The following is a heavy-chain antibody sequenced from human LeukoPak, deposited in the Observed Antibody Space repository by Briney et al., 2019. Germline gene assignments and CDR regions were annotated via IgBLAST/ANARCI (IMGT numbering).Heavy chain of an antibody. CDR3: ARVGYSGYGYYYYYMDV. V-gene: IGHV1-69*06. Sequence: SVKVSCKASGGTFSSYAISWVRQAPGQGLEWMGGIIPIFGTANYAQKFQGRVTITADKSTSTAYMELSSLRSEDTAVYYCARVGYSGYGYYYYYMDVWGKGTTVTVSS. D-gene: IGHD5-12*01. J-gene: IGHJ6*03. CDR2: IIPIFGTA. CDR1: GGTFSSYA.